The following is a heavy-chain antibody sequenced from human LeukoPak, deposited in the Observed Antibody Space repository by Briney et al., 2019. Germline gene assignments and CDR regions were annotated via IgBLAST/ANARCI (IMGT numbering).Heavy chain of an antibody. CDR2: IIPIFGTA. CDR1: GGTFSSYA. J-gene: IGHJ5*02. D-gene: IGHD3-16*02. CDR3: ARDPEGYDYVWGSYRSNWFDP. V-gene: IGHV1-69*13. Sequence: SVKVSCKASGGTFSSYAISWVRQAPGQGLEWMGGIIPIFGTANYAQKFQGRVTITADESTSTAYMELSSLRSEDMAVYYCARDPEGYDYVWGSYRSNWFDPWGQGTLVTVSS.